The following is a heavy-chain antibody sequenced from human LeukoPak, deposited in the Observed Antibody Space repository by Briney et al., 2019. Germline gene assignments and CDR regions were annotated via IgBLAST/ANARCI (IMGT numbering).Heavy chain of an antibody. V-gene: IGHV1-18*01. D-gene: IGHD5-12*01. Sequence: ASVKVSCKASGYTFTSYGISWVRQAPGQGLEWMGWISAYNGNTNYAQKLQGRVTMTRDTSTSTVYMELSSLRSEDTAVYYCARSPTVDSGYDFGYWGQGTLVTVSS. J-gene: IGHJ4*02. CDR3: ARSPTVDSGYDFGY. CDR1: GYTFTSYG. CDR2: ISAYNGNT.